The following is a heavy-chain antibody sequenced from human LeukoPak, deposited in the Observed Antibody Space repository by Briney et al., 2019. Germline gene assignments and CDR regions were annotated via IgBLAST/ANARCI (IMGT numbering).Heavy chain of an antibody. CDR2: IYPGDSDT. Sequence: GESLKISCKGSGNSFTSYWIGWVRQMPGKGLEWMGIIYPGDSDTRYSPSFQGQVTISADKSISTAYLQWSSLKASDTAMYYCASPAADCGGDCRDAFDIWGQGTMVTVSS. CDR1: GNSFTSYW. D-gene: IGHD2-21*02. J-gene: IGHJ3*02. CDR3: ASPAADCGGDCRDAFDI. V-gene: IGHV5-51*01.